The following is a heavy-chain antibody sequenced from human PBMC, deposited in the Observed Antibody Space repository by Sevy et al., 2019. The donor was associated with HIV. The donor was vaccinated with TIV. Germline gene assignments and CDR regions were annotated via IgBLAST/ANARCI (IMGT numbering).Heavy chain of an antibody. CDR1: GFTFSSYS. D-gene: IGHD3-22*01. CDR2: ISSSSSTI. J-gene: IGHJ6*02. CDR3: ARSLYYYDSSGYHTLAGYYYYYYVWTS. Sequence: GGSLRLSCAASGFTFSSYSMNWVRQAPGKGLEWVSYISSSSSTIYYADSVKGRFTISRDNAKNSLYLQMNSLRAEDTAVYYCARSLYYYDSSGYHTLAGYYYYYYVWTSGAKGPRSPSP. V-gene: IGHV3-48*01.